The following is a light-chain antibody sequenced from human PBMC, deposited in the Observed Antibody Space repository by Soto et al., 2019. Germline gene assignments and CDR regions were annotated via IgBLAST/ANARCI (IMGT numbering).Light chain of an antibody. CDR3: CSYAGSSTLV. J-gene: IGLJ3*02. V-gene: IGLV2-23*01. CDR2: EGS. CDR1: SSDVGSYKF. Sequence: HSVLTQPASVSGSPGQSITISCTGTSSDVGSYKFVSWYQQHPGKAPKLMIYEGSKRPSGVSSRFSGSTSGNTASLTISGLQSEDEGDYHCCSYAGSSTLVFGGGTKLTVL.